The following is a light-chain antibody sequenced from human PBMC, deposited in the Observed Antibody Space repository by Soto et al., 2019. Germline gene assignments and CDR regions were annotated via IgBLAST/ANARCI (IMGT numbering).Light chain of an antibody. CDR1: TSDVGGHNY. CDR2: DVS. CDR3: SSYTSSLYV. Sequence: QSALTQPASVSGSPGQSITISCTGTTSDVGGHNYVSWYQQHPGKAPKLMIYDVSNRPSGVSSRFSGSKSGNTASLTISGLQAEDEADYYCSSYTSSLYVFGIGTKLTVL. J-gene: IGLJ1*01. V-gene: IGLV2-14*03.